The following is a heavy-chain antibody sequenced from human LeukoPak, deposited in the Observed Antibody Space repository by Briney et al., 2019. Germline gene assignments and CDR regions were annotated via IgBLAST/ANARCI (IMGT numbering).Heavy chain of an antibody. J-gene: IGHJ4*02. CDR1: GYTFTGNY. D-gene: IGHD5-12*01. CDR3: ARAFGGHDEWYYFDY. V-gene: IGHV1-2*02. Sequence: GASVKVSCKASGYTFTGNYMHWVRQAPGQGLEWMGWINPNSGGTNYAQKFQGSVTMTRDTSISTAYMELSSLRSEDTAVYYCARAFGGHDEWYYFDYWGQGTLVTVSS. CDR2: INPNSGGT.